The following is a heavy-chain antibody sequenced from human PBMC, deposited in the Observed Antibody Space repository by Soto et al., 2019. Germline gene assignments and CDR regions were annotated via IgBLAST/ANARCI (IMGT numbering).Heavy chain of an antibody. CDR3: ARGSSSPGVDY. Sequence: GGSLRLSCAASGFTFSSSCMSWVRQAPGKGLEWVAIMNQDGSEKYYVDSVKGRFTTSRDNAKNSLYLQMNSLRAEDTAVYYCARGSSSPGVDYWGQGTLVTVS. D-gene: IGHD6-6*01. V-gene: IGHV3-7*01. J-gene: IGHJ4*02. CDR1: GFTFSSSC. CDR2: MNQDGSEK.